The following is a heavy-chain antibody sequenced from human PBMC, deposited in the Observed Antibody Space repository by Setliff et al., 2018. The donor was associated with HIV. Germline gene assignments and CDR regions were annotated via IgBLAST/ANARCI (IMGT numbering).Heavy chain of an antibody. D-gene: IGHD3-3*01. V-gene: IGHV1-69*02. J-gene: IGHJ6*03. CDR1: RSTFNSHT. CDR2: IIPILGVA. Sequence: SVKVSCKTSRSTFNSHTINWVRQAPGQGLDWMGRIIPILGVANYAQRFQGKVTITADKSTSTAYMELTSLRFDDTAMYYCVRGVQSPPHYSYYYMDVWGEGTMVTV. CDR3: VRGVQSPPHYSYYYMDV.